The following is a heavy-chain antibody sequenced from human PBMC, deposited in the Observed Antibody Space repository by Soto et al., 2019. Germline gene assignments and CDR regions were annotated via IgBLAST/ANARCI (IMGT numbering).Heavy chain of an antibody. Sequence: PGGSLKISCKGSGYTFTSYWIGWVRQMPGEGLEWMGVIYPSDSDIRYSPSFQGKVTISADKSITTAYLQWSSLKAADTAMYYCVRSGTSSGRFSDYWGQGTLVTVSS. CDR2: IYPSDSDI. CDR1: GYTFTSYW. V-gene: IGHV5-51*01. D-gene: IGHD2-15*01. J-gene: IGHJ4*02. CDR3: VRSGTSSGRFSDY.